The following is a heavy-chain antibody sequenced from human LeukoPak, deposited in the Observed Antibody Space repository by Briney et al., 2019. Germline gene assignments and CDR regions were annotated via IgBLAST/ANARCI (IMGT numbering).Heavy chain of an antibody. CDR1: GFTFSNAW. Sequence: GGSLRPSCAASGFTFSNAWMNWVRQAPGKGLEWVAVISYDGSNKYYADSVKGRFTISRDNSKNTLYLQMNSLRAEDTAVYYCAGQDYGDYAPGSFDIWGQGTMVTVSS. CDR3: AGQDYGDYAPGSFDI. CDR2: ISYDGSNK. V-gene: IGHV3-30*03. J-gene: IGHJ3*02. D-gene: IGHD4-17*01.